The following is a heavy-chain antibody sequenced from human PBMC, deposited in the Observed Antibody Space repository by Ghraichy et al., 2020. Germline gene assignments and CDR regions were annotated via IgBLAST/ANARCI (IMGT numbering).Heavy chain of an antibody. Sequence: GGSLRLSCAASGFGVRSNYMSWVRQAPGKGLEWVSVIYSGDATYYADSVKGRFTMSRDISKNTVFLQMNSRRAEDTAVYFCARGGYPTYYFDFWGQGTLVIVSS. CDR3: ARGGYPTYYFDF. D-gene: IGHD5-12*01. V-gene: IGHV3-53*01. CDR2: IYSGDAT. CDR1: GFGVRSNY. J-gene: IGHJ4*02.